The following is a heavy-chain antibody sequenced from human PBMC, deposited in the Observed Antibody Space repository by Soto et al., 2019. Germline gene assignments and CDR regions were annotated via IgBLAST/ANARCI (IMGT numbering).Heavy chain of an antibody. Sequence: QVQLEESGGGLVKPGGSLRLSCTASGFTFSDYCMSWVRQAPGKGLEWIWYISSSGSTIYYADSVKGRFTISRDNSKNSVYLQMNSLRVEDTAVYYCARKGFCSSSRCYRGDAFDIWGQGTMVTVSS. CDR1: GFTFSDYC. J-gene: IGHJ3*02. CDR3: ARKGFCSSSRCYRGDAFDI. V-gene: IGHV3-11*01. CDR2: ISSSGSTI. D-gene: IGHD2-2*01.